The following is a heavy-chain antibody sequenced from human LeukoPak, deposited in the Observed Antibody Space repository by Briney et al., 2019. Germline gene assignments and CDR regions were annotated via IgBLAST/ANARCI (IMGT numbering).Heavy chain of an antibody. CDR2: INHSGGT. CDR1: GVSFSAYS. J-gene: IGHJ4*02. CDR3: ARSDFWSGYYSHDFDY. D-gene: IGHD3-3*01. V-gene: IGHV4-34*01. Sequence: SETLSLTCAVSGVSFSAYSWSWIRQPPGKGLEWIGEINHSGGTNYNPSLKTRITISVDTSKDQFSLNLSSVTDADTAVDYCARSDFWSGYYSHDFDYWGQGTPVTVSS.